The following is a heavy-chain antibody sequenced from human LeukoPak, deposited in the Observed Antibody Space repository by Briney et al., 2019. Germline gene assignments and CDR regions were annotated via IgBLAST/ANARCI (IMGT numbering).Heavy chain of an antibody. CDR3: AREIDWSLDY. J-gene: IGHJ4*02. CDR2: ISYDGSNK. Sequence: GGSLRLSCAASGFTFSSYAMHWVRQAPGKGLEWVAVISYDGSNKYYADSVKGRFTISRDNAKNSLFLQMNSLRDEDTAVYYCAREIDWSLDYWGQGTLVTVSS. D-gene: IGHD3-9*01. V-gene: IGHV3-30-3*01. CDR1: GFTFSSYA.